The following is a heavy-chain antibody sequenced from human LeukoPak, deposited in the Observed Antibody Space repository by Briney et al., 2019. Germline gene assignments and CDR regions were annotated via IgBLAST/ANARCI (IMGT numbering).Heavy chain of an antibody. Sequence: PGGSLRLSCAASGFTFSSYWMSWVRQAPGKGLEWVANIKQDGSEKYYVDSAKGRFTIPRDNAKNSLYLQMNSLRAEDTAVYYCAKDIRHYYDSSGYFYWGQGTLVTVSS. CDR1: GFTFSSYW. D-gene: IGHD3-22*01. J-gene: IGHJ4*02. V-gene: IGHV3-7*01. CDR2: IKQDGSEK. CDR3: AKDIRHYYDSSGYFY.